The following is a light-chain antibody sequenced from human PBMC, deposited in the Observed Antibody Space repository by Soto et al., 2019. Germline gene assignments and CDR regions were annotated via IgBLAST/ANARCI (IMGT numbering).Light chain of an antibody. V-gene: IGKV1-5*01. Sequence: DIQMTQSPSTLSATVGDRVTITCRASQSISSWLAWYQQKPGKAPNLLIYDASSLESGVPSRFSGSGSGTEFTLTISSLQPADFATYYCQQYNTYPWTFGQGTKVEIK. CDR1: QSISSW. J-gene: IGKJ1*01. CDR3: QQYNTYPWT. CDR2: DAS.